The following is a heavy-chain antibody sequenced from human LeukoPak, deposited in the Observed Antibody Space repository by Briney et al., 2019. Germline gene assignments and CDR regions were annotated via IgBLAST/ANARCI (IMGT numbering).Heavy chain of an antibody. D-gene: IGHD3-10*02. Sequence: PGGSLRLSCAASGFTFSNYSMNWVRQAPGKGLEWVSSISSSSRYIYYADSVKGRFTISRGNAKNSLYLQMNSLRAEDTAVYYCAELGITMIGGVWGKGTTVTISS. J-gene: IGHJ6*04. CDR1: GFTFSNYS. CDR2: ISSSSRYI. CDR3: AELGITMIGGV. V-gene: IGHV3-21*01.